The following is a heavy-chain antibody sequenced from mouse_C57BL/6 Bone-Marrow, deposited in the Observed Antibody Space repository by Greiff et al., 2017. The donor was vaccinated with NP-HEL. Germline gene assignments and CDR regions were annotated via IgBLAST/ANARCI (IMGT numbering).Heavy chain of an antibody. CDR1: GYTFTDYE. Sequence: QVQLQQSGAELVRPGASVTLSCKASGYTFTDYEMHWVKQTPVHGLAWIGAIDPDTGGTAYNQKFKGKAILTADKSSSTAYMELRSLTSEDSAVYYCTVMYYGYRWWFDVWGTGTTGTVSS. J-gene: IGHJ1*03. V-gene: IGHV1-15*01. D-gene: IGHD2-3*01. CDR3: TVMYYGYRWWFDV. CDR2: IDPDTGGT.